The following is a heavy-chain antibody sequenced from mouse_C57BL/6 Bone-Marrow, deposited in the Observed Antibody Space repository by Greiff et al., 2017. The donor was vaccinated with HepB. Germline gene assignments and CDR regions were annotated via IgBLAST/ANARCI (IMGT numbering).Heavy chain of an antibody. J-gene: IGHJ1*03. CDR1: GFNIKDDY. D-gene: IGHD1-1*02. CDR3: TTDGGSYYWYFDV. CDR2: IDPENGDT. V-gene: IGHV14-4*01. Sequence: VQLKESGAELVRPGASVKLSCTASGFNIKDDYMHWVKQRPEQGLEWIGWIDPENGDTEYASKFQGKATITADTSSNTTYLQLSSLTSEDTAVYYCTTDGGSYYWYFDVWGTGTTVTVSS.